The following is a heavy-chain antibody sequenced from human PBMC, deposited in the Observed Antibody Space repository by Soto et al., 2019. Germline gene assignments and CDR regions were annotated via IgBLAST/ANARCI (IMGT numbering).Heavy chain of an antibody. J-gene: IGHJ3*02. CDR1: GGSISSYY. V-gene: IGHV4-59*01. Sequence: SETLSLTCTVSGGSISSYYWSWIRQPPGKGLEWIGYIYYSGSTNYNPSLKSRVTISVDTSKNQFSLKLSSVTAADTAVYYCARDQVSYGSGSYYTLRTFAFDIWGQGTMVT. CDR3: ARDQVSYGSGSYYTLRTFAFDI. D-gene: IGHD3-10*01. CDR2: IYYSGST.